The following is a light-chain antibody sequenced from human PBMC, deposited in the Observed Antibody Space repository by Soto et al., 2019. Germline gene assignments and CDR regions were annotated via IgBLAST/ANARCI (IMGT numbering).Light chain of an antibody. V-gene: IGLV1-40*01. CDR2: GNI. J-gene: IGLJ2*01. CDR3: QSYDSSLSGVV. Sequence: QSVLTQPPSVSGAPGQRVTISCTGSSSNIGSGYEVHWYQPLPGTAPKLLIYGNIYRPSGVPDRFSGSKSDTSVSLAITGLQAEDEDDYHCQSYDSSLSGVVFGGGTKVTVL. CDR1: SSNIGSGYE.